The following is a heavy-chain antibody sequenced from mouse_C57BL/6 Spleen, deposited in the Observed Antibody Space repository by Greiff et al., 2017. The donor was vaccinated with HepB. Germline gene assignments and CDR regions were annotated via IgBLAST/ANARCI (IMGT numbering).Heavy chain of an antibody. CDR3: VASYDYDPSWFAY. CDR1: GFNIKNTY. CDR2: IDPANGNT. D-gene: IGHD2-4*01. J-gene: IGHJ3*01. V-gene: IGHV14-3*01. Sequence: VQLQQSVAELVRPGASVKLSCTASGFNIKNTYMHWVKQRPEQGLEWIGRIDPANGNTKYAPKFQGKATITADTSSNTAYLQLSSLTSEDTAIYYCVASYDYDPSWFAYWGQGTLVTVSA.